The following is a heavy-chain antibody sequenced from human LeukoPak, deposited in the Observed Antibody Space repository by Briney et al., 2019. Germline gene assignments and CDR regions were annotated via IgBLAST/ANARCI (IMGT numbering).Heavy chain of an antibody. CDR3: ARHTPDYYDSSGYYYSGPATNFDY. D-gene: IGHD3-22*01. CDR1: GGSISSSSYY. V-gene: IGHV4-39*01. CDR2: IYYSGST. Sequence: SETLSLTCTVSGGSISSSSYYWGWIRQPPGKGLEWIGSIYYSGSTYYNPSLKSRVTISVDTSKNQFSLKLSSVTAADTAVYYCARHTPDYYDSSGYYYSGPATNFDYWGQGTLVTVSS. J-gene: IGHJ4*02.